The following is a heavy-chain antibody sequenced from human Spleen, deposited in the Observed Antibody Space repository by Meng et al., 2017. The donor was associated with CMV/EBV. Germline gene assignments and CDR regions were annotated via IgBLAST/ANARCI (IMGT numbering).Heavy chain of an antibody. CDR1: GFDFRRSG. CDR3: AKGVRDIVVMVAAGDWFET. J-gene: IGHJ5*02. V-gene: IGHV3-30*02. D-gene: IGHD2-15*01. CDR2: MRYDGRNK. Sequence: GESLKISCAASGFDFRRSGIHWVRQAPGKGLDWVAFMRYDGRNKYYADSVKGRFTISRDNSKNTLYLHMNSLRTEDTAVYYCAKGVRDIVVMVAAGDWFETWGQGTLVTVSS.